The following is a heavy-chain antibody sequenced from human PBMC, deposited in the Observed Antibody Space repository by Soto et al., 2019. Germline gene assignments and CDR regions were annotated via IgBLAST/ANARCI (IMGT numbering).Heavy chain of an antibody. CDR2: TIPMFGTP. V-gene: IGHV1-69*13. D-gene: IGHD3-22*01. Sequence: SVKVSCKASGGTFSKYAFSWVRQAPGQGLEWLGGTIPMFGTPNYAQKFQGRVAISADESTATVYMELSSLRSEDTAVYFCARPLRDRNYYYGMAVWGQGTTVTV. J-gene: IGHJ6*02. CDR1: GGTFSKYA. CDR3: ARPLRDRNYYYGMAV.